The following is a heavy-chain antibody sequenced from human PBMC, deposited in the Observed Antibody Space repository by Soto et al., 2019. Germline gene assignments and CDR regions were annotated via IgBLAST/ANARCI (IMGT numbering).Heavy chain of an antibody. D-gene: IGHD3-22*01. CDR3: ARAHYYDSSGYYYFFDD. V-gene: IGHV1-69*13. CDR2: IIPIFGTA. CDR1: GVTFSSYA. Sequence: GASVKVSCKASGVTFSSYAISWVRQAPGQGLEWMGGIIPIFGTANYAQKFQGRVTITADESTSTAYMELSSLRSEDTAVYYCARAHYYDSSGYYYFFDDWGQGTLVTVCS. J-gene: IGHJ4*02.